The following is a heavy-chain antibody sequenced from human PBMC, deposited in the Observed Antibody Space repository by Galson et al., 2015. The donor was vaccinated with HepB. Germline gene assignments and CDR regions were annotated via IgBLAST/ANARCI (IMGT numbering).Heavy chain of an antibody. Sequence: SLRLSCAGSGFTFSSYNMNWVRQAPGKGLEWVASIDSSSSYTYYADSLKGRFTISRVNAKNSLYLQMNSLRPEDTAVYYCVRDPPLGTPFDHWGQGTLVTVSS. CDR1: GFTFSSYN. V-gene: IGHV3-21*01. CDR2: IDSSSSYT. CDR3: VRDPPLGTPFDH. J-gene: IGHJ4*02. D-gene: IGHD7-27*01.